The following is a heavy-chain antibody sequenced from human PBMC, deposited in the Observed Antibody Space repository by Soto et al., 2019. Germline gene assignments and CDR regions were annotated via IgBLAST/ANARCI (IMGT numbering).Heavy chain of an antibody. J-gene: IGHJ4*02. V-gene: IGHV3-30*18. CDR1: GFTFSYYA. Sequence: QVQLVESGGGVVQPGRSLRLSCAASGFTFSYYAMHWVRKAPGKGLEWVAVLSYDGRTEYYTDSVKGRFTISRDNSKNTLFLQMNSLRTEDTAVYYCAKDWGYYDTSGYYFDYRGQGTLVTVSS. D-gene: IGHD3-22*01. CDR2: LSYDGRTE. CDR3: AKDWGYYDTSGYYFDY.